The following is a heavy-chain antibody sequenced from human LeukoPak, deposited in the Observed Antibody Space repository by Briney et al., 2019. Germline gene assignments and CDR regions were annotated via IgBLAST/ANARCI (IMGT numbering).Heavy chain of an antibody. Sequence: GASVKVSCKASGYTFSNYGMTWVRQAPGQGLEWMGGISDNNGNTNYAQKIQGRVTVTTDTSTSTAYMERRSLRSDDTGVYARAGLDFWGGYYDGGFDYWGQGTLVTVSS. V-gene: IGHV1-18*01. D-gene: IGHD3-3*01. CDR2: ISDNNGNT. CDR3: AGLDFWGGYYDGGFDY. J-gene: IGHJ4*02. CDR1: GYTFSNYG.